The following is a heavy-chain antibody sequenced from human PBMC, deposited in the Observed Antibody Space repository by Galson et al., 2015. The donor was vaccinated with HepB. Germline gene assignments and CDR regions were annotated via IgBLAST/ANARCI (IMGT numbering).Heavy chain of an antibody. CDR2: ISAYNGNT. Sequence: SVKVSCKASGYTFTSYGISWVRQAPGQGLEWMGWISAYNGNTNYAQKLQGRVTMTTDTSTSTAYMELRSLRSDDTAVYYCARDMITFGGVIGYYYYGMDVWGQGTTVTVSS. CDR3: ARDMITFGGVIGYYYYGMDV. J-gene: IGHJ6*02. V-gene: IGHV1-18*04. CDR1: GYTFTSYG. D-gene: IGHD3-16*02.